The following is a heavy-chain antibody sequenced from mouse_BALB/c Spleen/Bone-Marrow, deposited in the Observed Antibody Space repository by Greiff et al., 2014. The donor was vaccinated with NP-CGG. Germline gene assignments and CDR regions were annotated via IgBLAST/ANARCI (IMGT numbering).Heavy chain of an antibody. CDR1: GFNINDYY. V-gene: IGHV14-4*02. Sequence: EVQLQQSGAELVRSGASVKLSCTASGFNINDYYMHWVKQRPEQGLEWIGWIDPENGDAEYAPKFQGKATMTADTSSNTAYLQLSSLTSEDTAVYYCNARGDYDFDYFDYWGQGTTLTVSS. CDR3: NARGDYDFDYFDY. J-gene: IGHJ2*01. CDR2: IDPENGDA. D-gene: IGHD2-4*01.